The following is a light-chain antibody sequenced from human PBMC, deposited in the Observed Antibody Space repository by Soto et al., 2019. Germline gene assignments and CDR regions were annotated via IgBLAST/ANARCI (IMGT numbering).Light chain of an antibody. Sequence: QSVLTQPASVSGSPGQSITISCTGTSSDVGGYNYVSWYQQHPGTAPKLMIYEVSNRPSGVSDRFSGSRSGNTASLTISGLQAEDESDYYCSSYSSTSTPWVFGGGTKVTVL. J-gene: IGLJ3*02. CDR2: EVS. CDR3: SSYSSTSTPWV. CDR1: SSDVGGYNY. V-gene: IGLV2-14*01.